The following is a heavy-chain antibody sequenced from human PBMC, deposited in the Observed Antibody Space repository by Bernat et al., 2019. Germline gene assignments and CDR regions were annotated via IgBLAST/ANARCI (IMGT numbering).Heavy chain of an antibody. CDR3: AKDLYYDSSGYHAFDI. Sequence: EVQLVESGGGVVQPGGSLRLSCAASGFTFDDYAMHWVRQAPGKGLEWVSLISGDGGSTYYADYVKGRFTISRDNSKNSLYLQMNSLRTEDTALYYCAKDLYYDSSGYHAFDIWGQGTMVTVSS. D-gene: IGHD3-22*01. V-gene: IGHV3-43*02. CDR2: ISGDGGST. CDR1: GFTFDDYA. J-gene: IGHJ3*02.